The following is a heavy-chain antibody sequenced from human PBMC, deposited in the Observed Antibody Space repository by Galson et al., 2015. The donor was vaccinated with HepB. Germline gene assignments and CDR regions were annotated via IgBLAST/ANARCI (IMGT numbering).Heavy chain of an antibody. Sequence: SETLSLTCTVSGASISSSLYYWVWVRQPPEKGLEWTGSIYYTGNTYYKSSLKSRVTISADMSKNQFSLKVNSVTAADTAVYYCARAAGDSSTYANDYWGQGALVTVSS. D-gene: IGHD5-18*01. J-gene: IGHJ4*02. CDR1: GASISSSLYY. CDR3: ARAAGDSSTYANDY. V-gene: IGHV4-39*07. CDR2: IYYTGNT.